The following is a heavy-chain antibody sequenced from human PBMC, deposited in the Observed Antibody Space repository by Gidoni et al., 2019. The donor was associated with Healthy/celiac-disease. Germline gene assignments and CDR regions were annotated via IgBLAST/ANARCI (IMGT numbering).Heavy chain of an antibody. CDR3: ARTTLAAPPAFFFDY. CDR1: GRTLSSGGSY. D-gene: IGHD6-13*01. Sequence: QLQLQESGPGPVTPSQTLSLTCTLSGRTLSSGGSYWSWIRQHPGKGLEWIGYLYYSGSTYYNPSLKSRVTISVDTSKNQFSLKLSSVTAADTAVYYCARTTLAAPPAFFFDYWGQGTLVTVSS. CDR2: LYYSGST. V-gene: IGHV4-31*03. J-gene: IGHJ4*02.